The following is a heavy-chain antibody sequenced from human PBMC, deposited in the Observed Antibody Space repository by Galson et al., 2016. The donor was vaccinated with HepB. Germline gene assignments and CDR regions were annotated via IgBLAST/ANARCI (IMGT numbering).Heavy chain of an antibody. CDR1: GGSVSGGGYF. V-gene: IGHV4-61*08. Sequence: SETLSLTCSVSGGSVSGGGYFWTWIRQPPGKGLEWIGFVSSSGSTNYNPSLKSRITISGDRSKNQVSLKLSSVTASDTAMYYCARGINYEINLDHWGQGTLVTVSS. J-gene: IGHJ4*02. CDR3: ARGINYEINLDH. D-gene: IGHD3-9*01. CDR2: VSSSGST.